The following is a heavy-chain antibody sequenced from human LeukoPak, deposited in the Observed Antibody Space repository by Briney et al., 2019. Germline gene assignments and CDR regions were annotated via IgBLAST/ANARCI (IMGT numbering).Heavy chain of an antibody. V-gene: IGHV1-18*01. J-gene: IGHJ4*02. CDR3: ARETGGVVPAASFDY. D-gene: IGHD2-2*01. CDR1: GYTFTSYG. CDR2: ISAYNGNT. Sequence: AXVKVSCKASGYTFTSYGISWVRQAPGQGLEWMGWISAYNGNTNYAQKLQGRVTITTDTSTSTAYMELRSLRSDDTAVYYCARETGGVVPAASFDYWGQGTLVTVSS.